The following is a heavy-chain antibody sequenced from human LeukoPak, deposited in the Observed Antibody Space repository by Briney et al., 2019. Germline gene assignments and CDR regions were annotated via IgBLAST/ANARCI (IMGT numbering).Heavy chain of an antibody. Sequence: GGSLRLSCAASGFTVSSNYMSWVRQAPGKGLEWVSVVYSGGSTYYADSVKGRSTISRDNSKNTLYLQMNSLRAEDTAVYYCARGGGPWYFDYWGQGTLVTVSS. CDR1: GFTVSSNY. V-gene: IGHV3-53*01. CDR3: ARGGGPWYFDY. D-gene: IGHD2-15*01. CDR2: VYSGGST. J-gene: IGHJ4*02.